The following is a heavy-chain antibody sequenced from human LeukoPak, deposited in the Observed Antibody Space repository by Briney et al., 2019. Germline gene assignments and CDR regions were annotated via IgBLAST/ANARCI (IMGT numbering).Heavy chain of an antibody. CDR2: ISWNSGSI. D-gene: IGHD3-3*01. V-gene: IGHV3-9*03. CDR1: GFTFDDYA. J-gene: IGHJ2*01. Sequence: TGGSLRLSCAASGFTFDDYAMHWVRQAPGKGLEWVSGISWNSGSIGYADSVKGRFTISRDNAKNSLYLQMNSLRAEDMALYYCAKDGADHYDFWSGYWYFDLWGRGTLVTVSS. CDR3: AKDGADHYDFWSGYWYFDL.